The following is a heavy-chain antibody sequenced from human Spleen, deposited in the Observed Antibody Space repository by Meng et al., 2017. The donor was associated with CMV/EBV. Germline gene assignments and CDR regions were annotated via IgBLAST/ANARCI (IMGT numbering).Heavy chain of an antibody. CDR3: ARGVEGMDV. D-gene: IGHD3-3*01. CDR2: VDQDGRET. Sequence: GESLKISCAVSGFRFGSYWMTWVRQAPGKGLEWVATVDQDGRETFYVESVKGRFTISRDNAKGALYLQMINLRPEDTSVYYCARGVEGMDVWGQGTTVTVSS. CDR1: GFRFGSYW. V-gene: IGHV3-7*01. J-gene: IGHJ6*02.